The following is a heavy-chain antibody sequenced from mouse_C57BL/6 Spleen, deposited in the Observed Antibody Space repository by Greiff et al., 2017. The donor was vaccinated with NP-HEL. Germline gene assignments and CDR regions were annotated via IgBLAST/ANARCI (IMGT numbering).Heavy chain of an antibody. CDR2: IWSGGST. CDR3: ATESPYYYGSTQAWFAY. CDR1: GFSLTSYG. V-gene: IGHV2-2*01. J-gene: IGHJ3*01. D-gene: IGHD1-1*01. Sequence: VKLMESGPGLVQPSQSLSITCTVSGFSLTSYGVHWVRQSPGKGLEWLGVIWSGGSTDYNAAFISRLSISKDNSKSQVFFKMNSLQADDTAIYYCATESPYYYGSTQAWFAYWGQGTLVTVSA.